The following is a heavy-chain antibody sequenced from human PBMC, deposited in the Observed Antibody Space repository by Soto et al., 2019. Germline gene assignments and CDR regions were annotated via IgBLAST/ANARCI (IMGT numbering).Heavy chain of an antibody. CDR1: GYNFLSQW. V-gene: IGHV5-51*01. Sequence: PGESLKISCQGSGYNFLSQWVGWVRQKPGKGLEWMGIIYPRDADARYGPSFQGQVTISVDKSTSTAYLQLNSLTASDTAMYYCARRFDYYWATYRPHDTFDIWGQGTMVTVSS. CDR2: IYPRDADA. J-gene: IGHJ3*02. D-gene: IGHD3-16*02. CDR3: ARRFDYYWATYRPHDTFDI.